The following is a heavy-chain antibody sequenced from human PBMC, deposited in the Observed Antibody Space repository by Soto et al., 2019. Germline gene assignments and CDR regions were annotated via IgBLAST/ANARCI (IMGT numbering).Heavy chain of an antibody. Sequence: GGSLRLSCAASGFTFSSYAMSWVRQAPGKGLEWVSAISGSGGSTYYADSVKGRFTISRDNSKNTLYLQMNSLRAEDTAVYYCAKVGYYDSSGYPSHYFDDWGQGTLVTVSS. V-gene: IGHV3-23*01. CDR2: ISGSGGST. J-gene: IGHJ4*02. CDR1: GFTFSSYA. D-gene: IGHD3-22*01. CDR3: AKVGYYDSSGYPSHYFDD.